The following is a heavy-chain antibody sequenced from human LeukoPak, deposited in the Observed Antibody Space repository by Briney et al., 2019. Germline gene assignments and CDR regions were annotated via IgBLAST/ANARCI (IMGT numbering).Heavy chain of an antibody. J-gene: IGHJ4*02. CDR3: ARDDSGWYDY. CDR1: GFTFSSYS. V-gene: IGHV3-21*01. Sequence: GGSLRLSCAASGFTFSSYSMNWVRQAPGKGLEWVSSISSSSSYIYYADSVKGRFTIPRDNAKNSLYLQMNCLRAEDTAVYYCARDDSGWYDYWGQGTLVTVSS. D-gene: IGHD6-19*01. CDR2: ISSSSSYI.